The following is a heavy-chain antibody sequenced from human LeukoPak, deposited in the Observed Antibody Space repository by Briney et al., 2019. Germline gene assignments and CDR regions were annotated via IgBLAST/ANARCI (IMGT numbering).Heavy chain of an antibody. CDR3: ARAGRGTGAFDI. CDR2: TYYSGST. J-gene: IGHJ3*02. Sequence: SETLSLTCTVSGGSISSYYWSWIRQPPGKGLEWIGYTYYSGSTNYNPSLESRVTISVDTSKNQFSLKLSSVTAADTAVYYCARAGRGTGAFDIWGQGTMVTVSS. CDR1: GGSISSYY. V-gene: IGHV4-59*01. D-gene: IGHD1-14*01.